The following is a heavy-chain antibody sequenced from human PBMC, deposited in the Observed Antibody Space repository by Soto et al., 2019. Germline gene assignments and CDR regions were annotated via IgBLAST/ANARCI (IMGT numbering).Heavy chain of an antibody. D-gene: IGHD3-16*01. CDR3: VRSPYNADLWGTYDAFGP. V-gene: IGHV3-21*04. CDR1: GLAFSLFS. J-gene: IGHJ5*02. CDR2: VTSSEYI. Sequence: GRSLRLSSAASGLAFSLFSMNWVGLAPGKGQEWVSSVTSSEYIYYAASVKGRFTLSRDTANNSLFLQMSSPSVDDPAMYYCVRSPYNADLWGTYDAFGPRGQGTLVTISS.